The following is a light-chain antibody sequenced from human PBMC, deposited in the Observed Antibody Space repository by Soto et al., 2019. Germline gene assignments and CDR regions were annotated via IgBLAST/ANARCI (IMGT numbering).Light chain of an antibody. CDR1: SSDIGHYNY. V-gene: IGLV2-14*01. CDR3: SSSTRNSTYV. Sequence: QSALTQPASVSGSPGQSITISCTGTSSDIGHYNYVSWYQQYPGKAPKLMIYEVNNRPSGVSNRFSGSKSGNTASLTISGLQPEDEADYYCSSSTRNSTYVFGTGTKGTVL. J-gene: IGLJ1*01. CDR2: EVN.